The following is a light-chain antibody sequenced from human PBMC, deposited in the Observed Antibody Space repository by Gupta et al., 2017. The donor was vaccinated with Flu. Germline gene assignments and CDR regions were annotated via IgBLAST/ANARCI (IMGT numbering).Light chain of an antibody. Sequence: QSALTQPASVSGSPGQSITISCTGTSSDVGGYNYVSWYQQHPGKAPKLMIYEVSNRPSGVSNRFSGSKSGNTASLTISGLQAEDEADYYCRSYTSSSTRVFGTGTKVTVL. CDR3: RSYTSSSTRV. J-gene: IGLJ1*01. V-gene: IGLV2-14*01. CDR1: SSDVGGYNY. CDR2: EVS.